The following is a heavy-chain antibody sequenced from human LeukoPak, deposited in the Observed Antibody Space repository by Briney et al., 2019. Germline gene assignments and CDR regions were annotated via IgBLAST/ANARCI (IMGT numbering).Heavy chain of an antibody. D-gene: IGHD6-6*01. CDR3: AKDVSSSNY. J-gene: IGHJ4*02. Sequence: PGGSLRLSCAASGFTFSSYGMHWARQAPGKGLEWVAFIRYDGDNKYYADSVKGRFTISRDNSKNTLYLQMNSLRAEDTAVYYCAKDVSSSNYWGQGTLVTVSS. V-gene: IGHV3-30*02. CDR2: IRYDGDNK. CDR1: GFTFSSYG.